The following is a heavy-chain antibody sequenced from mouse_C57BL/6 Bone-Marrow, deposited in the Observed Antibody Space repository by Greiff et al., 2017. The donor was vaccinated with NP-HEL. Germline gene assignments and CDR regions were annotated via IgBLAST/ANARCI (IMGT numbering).Heavy chain of an antibody. V-gene: IGHV1-39*01. J-gene: IGHJ4*01. CDR1: GYSFTDYN. CDR2: INPNYGTT. Sequence: EVKLMESGPELVKPGASVKISCKASGYSFTDYNMNWVKQSNGKSLEWIGVINPNYGTTSYNQKFKGKATLTVDQSSSTAYMQLNSLTSANSAVYDSRITRVVARYAMDYWGQGTSVTVSS. CDR3: RITRVVARYAMDY. D-gene: IGHD1-3*01.